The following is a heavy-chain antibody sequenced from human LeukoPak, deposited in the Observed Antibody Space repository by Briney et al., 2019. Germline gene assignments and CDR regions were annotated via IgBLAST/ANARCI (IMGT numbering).Heavy chain of an antibody. CDR1: GFPFNSYP. J-gene: IGHJ5*02. V-gene: IGHV3-23*01. CDR2: FIGNGGST. CDR3: AKGGGRQLVRNWFDP. D-gene: IGHD6-13*01. Sequence: GGSLGLSCAASGFPFNSYPMSWVPQARGKGLGLVWAFIGNGGSTYYADPLKGRFTISRDNSKNTLYLQMNRLRAEDTAVYNCAKGGGRQLVRNWFDPWGQGTLVTVSS.